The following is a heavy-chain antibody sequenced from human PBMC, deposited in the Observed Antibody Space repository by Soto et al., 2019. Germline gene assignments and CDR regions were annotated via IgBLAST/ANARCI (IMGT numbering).Heavy chain of an antibody. CDR3: VKESKIPLDQ. V-gene: IGHV3-23*01. D-gene: IGHD2-2*02. CDR2: ITTSGHTT. J-gene: IGHJ4*01. Sequence: GGSLRLSCSASGFTFSNYALSWVRQAPGKGLEWLSAITTSGHTTYYTPSVRGRFTISRDNSNNTLYLLMDSLRAEDTAFYYCVKESKIPLDQWGQGTLVTVSS. CDR1: GFTFSNYA.